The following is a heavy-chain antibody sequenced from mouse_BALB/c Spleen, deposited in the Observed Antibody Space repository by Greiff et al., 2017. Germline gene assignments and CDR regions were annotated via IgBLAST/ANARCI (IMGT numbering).Heavy chain of an antibody. J-gene: IGHJ4*01. Sequence: EVQGVESGGGLVKPGGSLKLSCAASGFTFSSYTMSWVRQTPEKRLEWVATISSGGSYTYYPDSVKGRFTISRDNAKNTLYLQMSSLKSEDTAMYYCTRDLFTTVVAPYAMDYWGQGTSVTVSS. CDR2: ISSGGSYT. D-gene: IGHD1-1*01. CDR1: GFTFSSYT. V-gene: IGHV5-6-4*01. CDR3: TRDLFTTVVAPYAMDY.